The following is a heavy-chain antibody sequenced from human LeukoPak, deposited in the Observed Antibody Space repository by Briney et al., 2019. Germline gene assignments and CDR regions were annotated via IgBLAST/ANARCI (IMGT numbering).Heavy chain of an antibody. CDR3: ARLYDSSGYYWPTGFDP. J-gene: IGHJ5*02. CDR1: GGSISSSSYY. D-gene: IGHD3-22*01. Sequence: SETLSLTCTVSGGSISSSSYYWGWIRQPPGKGLEWIGTIYYSGSTYYNPSLRSRVTMSVDTSKNQFSLKLRSVTAADTAVYYCARLYDSSGYYWPTGFDPWGQGTLVTVSS. CDR2: IYYSGST. V-gene: IGHV4-39*07.